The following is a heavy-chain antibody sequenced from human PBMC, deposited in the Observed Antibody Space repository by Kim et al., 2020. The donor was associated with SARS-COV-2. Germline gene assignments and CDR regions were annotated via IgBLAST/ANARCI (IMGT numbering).Heavy chain of an antibody. V-gene: IGHV3-30*18. CDR1: GFTFSNYD. CDR2: IAHDGSFQ. Sequence: GGSLRLSCAASGFTFSNYDIHWVRQIPGKGLEWVAVIAHDGSFQYYPDSVRGRFTLSRDNSKNTLSLQMDSLRDDDTAVYYCAKDRYCSSTNCRRLPYYYFGLDVWGQGATVTVSS. D-gene: IGHD2-2*01. CDR3: AKDRYCSSTNCRRLPYYYFGLDV. J-gene: IGHJ6*02.